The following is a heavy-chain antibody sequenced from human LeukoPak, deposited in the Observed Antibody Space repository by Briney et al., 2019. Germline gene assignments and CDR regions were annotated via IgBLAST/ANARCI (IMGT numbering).Heavy chain of an antibody. CDR3: ARGLRWDSGNDWGPEH. J-gene: IGHJ4*02. CDR1: GDSMNGYY. Sequence: SETLSLTCSVSGDSMNGYYWIWIRQTAGKGLEWIGRLFTGGNAECNPSLKSRVTMSVETSKSQFSLKLPSVTAADTAIYYCARGLRWDSGNDWGPEHWGQGVLVTVSS. D-gene: IGHD5-12*01. V-gene: IGHV4-4*07. CDR2: LFTGGNA.